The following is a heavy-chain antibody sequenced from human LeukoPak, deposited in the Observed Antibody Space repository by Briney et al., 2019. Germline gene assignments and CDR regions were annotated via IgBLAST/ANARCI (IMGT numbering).Heavy chain of an antibody. CDR3: ARDVGTTYGDYWNFDY. V-gene: IGHV3-66*01. CDR2: IYSGGST. J-gene: IGHJ4*02. CDR1: GFTFSNAW. Sequence: GGSLRLSCAASGFTFSNAWMSWVRQAPGKGLEWVSVIYSGGSTYYADSVKGRFTISRDNSKNTLYLQMNSLRAEDTAVYYCARDVGTTYGDYWNFDYWGQGTLVTVSS. D-gene: IGHD4-17*01.